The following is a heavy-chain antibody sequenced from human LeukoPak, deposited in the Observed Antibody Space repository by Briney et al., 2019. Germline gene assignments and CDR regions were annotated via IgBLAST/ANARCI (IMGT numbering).Heavy chain of an antibody. CDR3: ARDGGMATMN. CDR1: GFPFSSYE. CDR2: ISSSGSTI. Sequence: GGSLRLSCAASGFPFSSYEMNWVRQAPGKGLEWVSYISSSGSTIYYADSVKGRFTISRDNAKNSLYLQMNSLRAEDTAVYYCARDGGMATMNWGQGTLVTVSS. V-gene: IGHV3-48*03. D-gene: IGHD5-24*01. J-gene: IGHJ4*02.